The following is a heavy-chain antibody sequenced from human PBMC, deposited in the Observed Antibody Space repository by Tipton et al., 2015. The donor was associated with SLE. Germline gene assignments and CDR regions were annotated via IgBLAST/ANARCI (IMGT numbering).Heavy chain of an antibody. CDR1: GGSVSSGFYY. D-gene: IGHD2-2*02. J-gene: IGHJ6*03. CDR3: ARGYKAPGLYYYYYYMDV. V-gene: IGHV4-61*02. Sequence: TLSLTCSVSGGSVSSGFYYWSWIRQPAGKGLEWIGRINTSGTTNYNPSLKSRVTISLDTSRNHFSLRLSSVTAADTAVYYCARGYKAPGLYYYYYYMDVWGKGTTVTVSS. CDR2: INTSGTT.